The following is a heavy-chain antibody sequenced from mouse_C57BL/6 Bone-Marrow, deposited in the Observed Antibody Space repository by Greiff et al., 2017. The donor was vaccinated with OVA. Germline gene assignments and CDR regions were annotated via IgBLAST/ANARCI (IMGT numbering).Heavy chain of an antibody. J-gene: IGHJ1*03. D-gene: IGHD2-2*01. CDR3: ARGGGYDGP. Sequence: VQLVESGAELVRPGTSVKVSCKASGYAFTNYLIEWVKQRPGQGLEWIGVINPGSGGTNYNEKFKGKATLTADKSSSTAYMQLSSLTSEDSAVYFCARGGGYDGPWGTGTTVTVSS. CDR1: GYAFTNYL. CDR2: INPGSGGT. V-gene: IGHV1-54*01.